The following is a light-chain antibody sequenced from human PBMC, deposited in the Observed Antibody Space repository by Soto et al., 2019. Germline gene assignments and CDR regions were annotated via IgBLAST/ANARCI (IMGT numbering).Light chain of an antibody. CDR2: EGN. CDR3: CSYAGSYTWV. J-gene: IGLJ3*02. Sequence: QSALTQPASVSGSPGQSITISCTGTSSDVGSYNLVSWYQQHPGKAPKLMLYEGNKRPSGVSNRFSGSKSGNTASLTISGLQAEDEADYYCCSYAGSYTWVFGGGTQLTVL. CDR1: SSDVGSYNL. V-gene: IGLV2-23*01.